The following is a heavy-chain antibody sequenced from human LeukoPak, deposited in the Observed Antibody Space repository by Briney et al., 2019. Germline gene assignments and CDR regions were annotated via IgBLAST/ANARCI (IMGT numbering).Heavy chain of an antibody. V-gene: IGHV1-8*01. CDR1: GYTFTSYD. CDR2: MNPNSGNT. J-gene: IGHJ4*02. CDR3: ARGVDLRLLWFGELYMADY. Sequence: ASVKVSCKASGYTFTSYDINWVRQATGQGLEWMGWMNPNSGNTGYAQKFQGRVTMTRNTSISTAYMELGSLRSEDTAVYYCARGVDLRLLWFGELYMADYWGQGTLVTVSS. D-gene: IGHD3-10*01.